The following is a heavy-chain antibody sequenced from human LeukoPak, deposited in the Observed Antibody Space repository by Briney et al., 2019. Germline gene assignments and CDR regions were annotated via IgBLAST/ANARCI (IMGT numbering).Heavy chain of an antibody. V-gene: IGHV1-18*04. D-gene: IGHD3-10*01. CDR3: ARDTSYYYGSGSYYNFDY. J-gene: IGHJ4*02. Sequence: APVKVSCKASGYTFTSYGISWVRQAPGQGLEWMGWISAYNGNTNYAQKLQGRVTMTTDTSTSTAYMELRSLRSDDTAEYYCARDTSYYYGSGSYYNFDYWGQGTLVTVSS. CDR2: ISAYNGNT. CDR1: GYTFTSYG.